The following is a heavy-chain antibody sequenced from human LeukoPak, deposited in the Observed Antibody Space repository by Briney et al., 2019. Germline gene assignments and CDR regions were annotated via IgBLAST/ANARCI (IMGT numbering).Heavy chain of an antibody. CDR2: ISAHNGNT. CDR3: ARDGYFDL. CDR1: GYTFTTHG. J-gene: IGHJ2*01. V-gene: IGHV1-18*01. Sequence: ASVKVSCKASGYTFTTHGIAWVRQAPGQGLEWMGWISAHNGNTNYAQSLQGRVTMTTDTSTNTAYMELRRLRSDDTAVYHCARDGYFDLWGRGTLVTVSS.